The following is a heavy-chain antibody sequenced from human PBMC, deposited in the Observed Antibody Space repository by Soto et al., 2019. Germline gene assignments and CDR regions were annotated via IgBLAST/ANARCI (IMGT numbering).Heavy chain of an antibody. Sequence: QITLKESGPTLVKPTQTLTLTCTFSGFSLSTSGVGVGWIRQPPGKALEWLALIYWDDDKRYSPSLKSRLTITKDTSKNQVVLTMTNMDPVDTATYYCAHSDDYGDYPLRGAEYFQHWGQGTLVTVSS. CDR3: AHSDDYGDYPLRGAEYFQH. V-gene: IGHV2-5*02. CDR1: GFSLSTSGVG. CDR2: IYWDDDK. J-gene: IGHJ1*01. D-gene: IGHD4-17*01.